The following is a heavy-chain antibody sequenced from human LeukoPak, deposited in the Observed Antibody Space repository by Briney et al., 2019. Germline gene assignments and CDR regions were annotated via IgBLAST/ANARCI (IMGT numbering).Heavy chain of an antibody. CDR1: GYTFTSYD. J-gene: IGHJ6*03. Sequence: ASVKVSCKASGYTFTSYDINWVRQATGQGLEWMGWMTPNSGNTGYAQKFQGRVTMTRNTSISTAYMELSSLRSEDTAVYYCARVTEYQLYYYYYYMDVWGKGTTVTVSS. CDR2: MTPNSGNT. CDR3: ARVTEYQLYYYYYYMDV. D-gene: IGHD2-2*01. V-gene: IGHV1-8*01.